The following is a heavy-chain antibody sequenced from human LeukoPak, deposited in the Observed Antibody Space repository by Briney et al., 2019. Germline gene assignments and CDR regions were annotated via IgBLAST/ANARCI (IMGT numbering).Heavy chain of an antibody. CDR3: ARDTAPAFDI. V-gene: IGHV3-7*01. D-gene: IGHD2-21*02. Sequence: GGSLRLSCAASGFIFRTYWMSWVRQAPGQGLEWVANIKQDGSEKYYVDSVKGRFTISRDNAKNSLYLQMNSLRAEDTAVYYCARDTAPAFDIWGQGTMVTVSS. CDR1: GFIFRTYW. J-gene: IGHJ3*02. CDR2: IKQDGSEK.